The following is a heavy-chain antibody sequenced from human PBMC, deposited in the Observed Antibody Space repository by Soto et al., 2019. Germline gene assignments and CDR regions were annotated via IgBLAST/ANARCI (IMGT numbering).Heavy chain of an antibody. V-gene: IGHV3-23*01. CDR2: ISGSGDSA. D-gene: IGHD6-19*01. CDR3: GKERRGSGWSVCNF. CDR1: GFTFRDYA. J-gene: IGHJ4*02. Sequence: PGGSLRLSCAASGFTFRDYAMSWVRQAPGKGLEWVSDISGSGDSARHADSVKGRFTISRDNSKNTLYLQMNSLRVDDTAVYYCGKERRGSGWSVCNFWGQGTLGTVS.